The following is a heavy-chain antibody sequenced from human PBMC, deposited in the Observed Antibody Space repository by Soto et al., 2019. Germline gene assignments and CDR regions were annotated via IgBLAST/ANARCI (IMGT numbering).Heavy chain of an antibody. CDR2: IIPILGIA. CDR1: GGTFSSYT. D-gene: IGHD3-22*01. CDR3: ARGSIQAYDSSGYYPGDY. Sequence: SVKVSCKASGGTFSSYTISWVRQAPGQGLEWMGRIIPILGIANYAQKFQGRVTITADKSTSTAYMELSSLRSEDTAVYYCARGSIQAYDSSGYYPGDYWGQGTLVTVSS. V-gene: IGHV1-69*02. J-gene: IGHJ4*02.